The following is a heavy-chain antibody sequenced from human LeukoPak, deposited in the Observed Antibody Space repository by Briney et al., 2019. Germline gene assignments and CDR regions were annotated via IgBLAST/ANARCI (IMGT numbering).Heavy chain of an antibody. Sequence: GGSLRLSCAASRFTFSSYAMTWVRQAPGKGLEWVSAISGSGGNTYYADSVKGRFTISRDNSKNTLYLQMNSLRAEDTAVYYCARGGNLENWGRGTLVTVSS. CDR3: ARGGNLEN. D-gene: IGHD1-14*01. CDR2: ISGSGGNT. CDR1: RFTFSSYA. V-gene: IGHV3-23*01. J-gene: IGHJ4*02.